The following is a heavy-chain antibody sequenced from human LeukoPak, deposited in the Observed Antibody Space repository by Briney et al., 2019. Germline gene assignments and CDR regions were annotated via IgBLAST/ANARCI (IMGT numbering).Heavy chain of an antibody. V-gene: IGHV4-30-2*01. Sequence: SQTLSLTCAVSGGSISSGGHSWSWIRQPPGKGLEWIGYIYHSGSTYYNPSLKSRVTISVDRSKNQFSLKLSSVTAADTAVYYCASRYYYDSSGYSYWGQGTLVTVSS. J-gene: IGHJ4*02. CDR3: ASRYYYDSSGYSY. CDR2: IYHSGST. CDR1: GGSISSGGHS. D-gene: IGHD3-22*01.